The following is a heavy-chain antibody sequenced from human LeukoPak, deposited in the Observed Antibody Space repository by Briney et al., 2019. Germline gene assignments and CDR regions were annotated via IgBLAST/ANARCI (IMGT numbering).Heavy chain of an antibody. CDR1: GFTFSSYW. D-gene: IGHD3-10*01. Sequence: GGSLRLSCAASGFTFSSYWMHWVRQAPGKGLVWVSRINSDGSSTSYADSVKGRFTISRDNAKNTLYLQMNSLRAEDTAVYYCAVSGGSGDYYYYMDVWGKGTTVTISS. CDR2: INSDGSST. CDR3: AVSGGSGDYYYYMDV. V-gene: IGHV3-74*01. J-gene: IGHJ6*03.